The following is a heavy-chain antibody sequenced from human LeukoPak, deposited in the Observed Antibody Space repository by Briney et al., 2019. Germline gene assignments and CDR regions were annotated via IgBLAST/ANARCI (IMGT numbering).Heavy chain of an antibody. D-gene: IGHD6-13*01. CDR2: IYHSGST. J-gene: IGHJ4*02. V-gene: IGHV4-38-2*02. CDR3: ARDLAAAGPDY. Sequence: SETLSLTCTVSGYSISSGYYWGWIRQPPGKGLEWIGSIYHSGSTYYNPSLKSRVTISVDTSKNQFSLKLSSVTAADTAVYYCARDLAAAGPDYWGQGTLVTVSS. CDR1: GYSISSGYY.